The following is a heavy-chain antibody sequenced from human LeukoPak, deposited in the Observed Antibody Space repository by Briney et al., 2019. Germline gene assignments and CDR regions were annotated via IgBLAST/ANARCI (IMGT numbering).Heavy chain of an antibody. CDR1: GGSISSYY. Sequence: KPSETLSLTCTVSGGSISSYYWSWIRQPPGEGLEWIGYIYYSGSTNYNPSLKSRVTISVDTSKNQFSLKLSSVTAADTAVYYCARSARGNDFLLDYWGQGTLVTVSS. CDR2: IYYSGST. D-gene: IGHD3-3*01. CDR3: ARSARGNDFLLDY. V-gene: IGHV4-59*01. J-gene: IGHJ4*02.